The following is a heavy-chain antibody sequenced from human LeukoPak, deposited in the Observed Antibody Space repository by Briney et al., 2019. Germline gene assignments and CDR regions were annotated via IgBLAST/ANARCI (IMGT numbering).Heavy chain of an antibody. J-gene: IGHJ4*02. D-gene: IGHD2-21*01. CDR3: ARGQGELDY. V-gene: IGHV4-34*01. CDR2: INHSGST. CDR1: GGSFSGYY. Sequence: SETLSLTCAVYGGSFSGYYWSWIRQPPGKGLEWIGEINHSGSTNYNPSLKSRVTISVDTSKNQFSLKPSSVTAADTAVYYCARGQGELDYWGQGTLVTVSS.